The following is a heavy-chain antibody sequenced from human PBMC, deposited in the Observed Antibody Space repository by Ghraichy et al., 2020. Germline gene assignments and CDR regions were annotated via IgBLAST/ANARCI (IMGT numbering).Heavy chain of an antibody. D-gene: IGHD2-2*02. Sequence: GGSLRLFCAASGFTFSSYAMSWVRQAPGKGLEWVSAISVSGGSTYYADSVKGRFTISRDNSKNTLYLQMNSLRAEDTAVYYCAKSQYCSSSSCYKWAFDYWGQGTLVTVSS. J-gene: IGHJ4*02. CDR3: AKSQYCSSSSCYKWAFDY. CDR2: ISVSGGST. CDR1: GFTFSSYA. V-gene: IGHV3-23*01.